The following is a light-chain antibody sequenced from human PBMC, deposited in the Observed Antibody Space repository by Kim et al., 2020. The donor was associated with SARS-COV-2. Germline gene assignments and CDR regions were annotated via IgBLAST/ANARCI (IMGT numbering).Light chain of an antibody. J-gene: IGLJ2*01. CDR3: NSRDSSGNHVV. V-gene: IGLV3-19*01. CDR2: GKN. Sequence: ALGQTVRITCQGDSLRSYYASWYQQKPGQAPVLVIYGKNNRPSGIPDRFSGSSSGNTTSLTITGAQAEDEADYYCNSRDSSGNHVVFGGGTQLTVL. CDR1: SLRSYY.